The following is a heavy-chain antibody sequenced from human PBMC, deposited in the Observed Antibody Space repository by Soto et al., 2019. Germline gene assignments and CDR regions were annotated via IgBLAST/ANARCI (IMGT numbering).Heavy chain of an antibody. Sequence: EVQLVESGGGLVQPGGSLRLSCAASGFTFSSYWMSWVRQAPGKGLEWVANIKQDGSEKYYVDSVKGRFTISRDNAKNSLYLQMNSLRAEDTAVYYCAKDERVRMTVYAPIDYWGQGTLVTVSS. V-gene: IGHV3-7*03. CDR1: GFTFSSYW. J-gene: IGHJ4*02. CDR2: IKQDGSEK. D-gene: IGHD2-8*01. CDR3: AKDERVRMTVYAPIDY.